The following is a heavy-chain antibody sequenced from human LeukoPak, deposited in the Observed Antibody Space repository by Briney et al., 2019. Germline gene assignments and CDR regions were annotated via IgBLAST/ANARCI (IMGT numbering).Heavy chain of an antibody. CDR1: GFTFSSYG. CDR2: IRSDGSNK. CDR3: AKVMDRDIVATIRLGSQYYFDY. V-gene: IGHV3-30*02. Sequence: GGSLRLSCAASGFTFSSYGMHWVRQAPGKGLEGVAFIRSDGSNKYYEDSVKGRFTISRDNSKNTVYLQLNSLRAEDTAVYYCAKVMDRDIVATIRLGSQYYFDYWGQGTLVTVSS. J-gene: IGHJ4*02. D-gene: IGHD5-12*01.